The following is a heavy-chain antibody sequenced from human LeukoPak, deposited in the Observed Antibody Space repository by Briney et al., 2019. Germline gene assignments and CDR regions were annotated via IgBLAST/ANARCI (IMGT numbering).Heavy chain of an antibody. J-gene: IGHJ4*02. V-gene: IGHV4-61*02. CDR3: ARESALNDY. CDR2: IYTSGST. CDR1: GGSISSGSYY. Sequence: SETLSLTCTVSGGSISSGSYYWSWIRQPAGKGLEWIGRIYTSGSTNYNPSLKSRVTISVDTSKNQFFLKLSSVTAADTAVYYCARESALNDYWGQGTLVTVSS.